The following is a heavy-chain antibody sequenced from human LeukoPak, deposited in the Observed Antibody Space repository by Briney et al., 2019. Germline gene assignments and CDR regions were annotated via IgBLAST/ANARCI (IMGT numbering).Heavy chain of an antibody. CDR2: ISSGSSYI. J-gene: IGHJ5*02. V-gene: IGHV3-21*04. D-gene: IGHD4-17*01. CDR3: AKVAGPMTTVTTGWFDP. Sequence: GGSLRLSCAASGFTFSSYSMNWVRQAPGKGLEWVSSISSGSSYIYYADSLKGRFTISRDNAKNSLYLQMNSLRAEDTALYYCAKVAGPMTTVTTGWFDPWGQGTLVTVSS. CDR1: GFTFSSYS.